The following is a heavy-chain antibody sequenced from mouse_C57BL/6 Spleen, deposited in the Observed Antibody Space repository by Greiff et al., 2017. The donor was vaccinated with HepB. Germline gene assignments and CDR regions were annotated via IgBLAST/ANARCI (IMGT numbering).Heavy chain of an antibody. CDR1: GFTFSSYG. V-gene: IGHV5-6*01. CDR2: ISSGGSYT. D-gene: IGHD4-1*01. J-gene: IGHJ2*01. CDR3: ARSWDYFDY. Sequence: EVQGVESGGDLVKPGGSLKLSCAASGFTFSSYGMSWVRQTPDKRLEWVATISSGGSYTYYPDSVKGRFTISRDNAKNTLYLQMRSLKSEDTAMYYCARSWDYFDYWGQGTTLTVSS.